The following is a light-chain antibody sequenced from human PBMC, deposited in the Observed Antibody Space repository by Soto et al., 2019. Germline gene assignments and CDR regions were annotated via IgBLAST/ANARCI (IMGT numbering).Light chain of an antibody. CDR3: SSYTSSSIDYV. CDR2: EVS. V-gene: IGLV2-14*01. CDR1: SSDVGGYNY. Sequence: QSVLTQPASVCGSPGQSITISCTGTSSDVGGYNYVSWYQQHPGKAPKLMIYEVSNRPSGVSNRFSGSKSGNTASLTISGLQAEDEADYYCSSYTSSSIDYVFGTGTKVTVL. J-gene: IGLJ1*01.